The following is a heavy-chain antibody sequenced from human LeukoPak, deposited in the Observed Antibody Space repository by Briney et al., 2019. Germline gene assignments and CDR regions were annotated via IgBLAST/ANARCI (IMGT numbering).Heavy chain of an antibody. J-gene: IGHJ4*02. CDR2: ISSSSSYI. CDR1: AFTFSSYS. CDR3: AEHPSMPRGPGY. V-gene: IGHV3-21*04. D-gene: IGHD3-10*01. Sequence: GGPLRLSCAASAFTFSSYSMNWVRQAPGKGLEWVSSISSSSSYIYYADSVKGRFTNSRDNSKNTLYLQMNSLRAEDTAVYYCAEHPSMPRGPGYWGQGTLVTVSS.